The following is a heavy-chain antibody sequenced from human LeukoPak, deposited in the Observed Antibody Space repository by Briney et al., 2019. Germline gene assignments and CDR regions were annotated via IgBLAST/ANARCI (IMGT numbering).Heavy chain of an antibody. CDR1: GFTFSSYA. Sequence: PGGSLRPSCAASGFTFSSYAMSWVRQAPGKGLEWVSAISGSGGSTYYADSVKGRFTISRDNSKNTLYLQMNSLRAEDTAVYYCAKDHDESTNFDYWGQGTLVTVSS. CDR3: AKDHDESTNFDY. J-gene: IGHJ4*02. V-gene: IGHV3-23*01. CDR2: ISGSGGST.